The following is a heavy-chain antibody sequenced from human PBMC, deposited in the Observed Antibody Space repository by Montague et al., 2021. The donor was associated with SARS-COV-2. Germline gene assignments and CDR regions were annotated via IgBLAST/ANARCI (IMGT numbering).Heavy chain of an antibody. D-gene: IGHD2-21*01. V-gene: IGHV4-34*01. CDR2: VSHPGSD. Sequence: SETLSLTCAVYTQAFNGYYWTWIRQHPGKGLERIGEVSHPGSDKYNPSLKSRVTISVDTYRKQVSLRLTSVTAADTATYYCARGGVRIGMNRGVRSRPFDPWGQGTLVTVSS. J-gene: IGHJ5*02. CDR3: ARGGVRIGMNRGVRSRPFDP. CDR1: TQAFNGYY.